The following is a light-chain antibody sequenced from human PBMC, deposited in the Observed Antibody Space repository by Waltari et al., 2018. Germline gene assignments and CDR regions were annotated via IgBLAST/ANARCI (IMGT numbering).Light chain of an antibody. J-gene: IGLJ2*01. CDR1: SSDVGGYNY. CDR3: CSYAGSSTV. V-gene: IGLV2-23*02. Sequence: QSALTQPASVSGSPGQSITISCTGTSSDVGGYNYVSWYQQHPGKAPKLMSYDVSKRPSGVSNRFSGSKSGNTASLTISGLQAEDEADYYCCSYAGSSTVFGGGTKLTVL. CDR2: DVS.